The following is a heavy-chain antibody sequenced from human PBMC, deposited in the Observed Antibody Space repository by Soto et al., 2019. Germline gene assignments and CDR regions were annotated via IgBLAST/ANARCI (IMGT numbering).Heavy chain of an antibody. CDR3: ATELGENPASPFDA. D-gene: IGHD3-10*01. Sequence: GASVTVSCKASGVTFSSETLGWVRQAPGQGLEWVGGIIPLFGTASYAQKFQGRVTITADESTSTVYMELSSLRSDDTAVYFCATELGENPASPFDAWGQGTLVTVSS. CDR1: GVTFSSET. V-gene: IGHV1-69*13. CDR2: IIPLFGTA. J-gene: IGHJ4*02.